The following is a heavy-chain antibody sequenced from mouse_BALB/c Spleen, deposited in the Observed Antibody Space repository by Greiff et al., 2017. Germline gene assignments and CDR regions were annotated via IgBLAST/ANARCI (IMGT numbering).Heavy chain of an antibody. CDR3: ARNYYGSSWYFDV. J-gene: IGHJ1*01. D-gene: IGHD1-1*01. Sequence: VKLQESGPGLVQPSQSLSITCTVSGFSLTSYGVHWVRQSPGKGLEWLGVIWSGGSTDYNAAFISRLSISKDNSKSQVFFKMNSLQADDTAIYYCARNYYGSSWYFDVWGAGTTVTVSS. CDR1: GFSLTSYG. V-gene: IGHV2-4-1*01. CDR2: IWSGGST.